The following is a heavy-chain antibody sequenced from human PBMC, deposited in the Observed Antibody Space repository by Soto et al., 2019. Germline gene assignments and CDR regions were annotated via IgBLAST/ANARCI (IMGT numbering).Heavy chain of an antibody. V-gene: IGHV1-3*01. CDR2: INAGNGNT. D-gene: IGHD3-22*01. Sequence: GASVKVSCKASGYTFTSYAMHWVRQAPGQRLEWMGWINAGNGNTKYSQKFQGRVTITRDTSASTAYMELSSLRSEDTAVYYCARIKYYYDSSGYYPNFDYWGQGTLVTVSS. CDR3: ARIKYYYDSSGYYPNFDY. J-gene: IGHJ4*02. CDR1: GYTFTSYA.